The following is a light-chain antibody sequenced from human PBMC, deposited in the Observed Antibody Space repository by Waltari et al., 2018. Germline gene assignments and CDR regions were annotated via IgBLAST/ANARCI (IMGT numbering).Light chain of an antibody. V-gene: IGKV1-33*01. CDR1: QAINNY. CDR3: QQYDNLPIT. CDR2: DAS. J-gene: IGKJ5*01. Sequence: DSQMTQSQSSLSASVGDRVTITCQASQAINNYLNWYQQKPGKAPNLLIYDASTLETGVPSTFSGSGSGTNFTFTISSLQPEDIATFYCQQYDNLPITFGQGTRLEIK.